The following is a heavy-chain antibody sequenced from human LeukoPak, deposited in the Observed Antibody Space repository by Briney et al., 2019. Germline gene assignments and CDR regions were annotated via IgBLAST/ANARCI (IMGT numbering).Heavy chain of an antibody. Sequence: GSLRLSCAASGFTFSSYSMNWVRQAPGKGLEWVSSISSSSSYIYYADSVKGRFTISRDNAKNSLYLQMNSLRAEDTAVYYCARDLGGGGIFDYWGQGTLVTASS. CDR3: ARDLGGGGIFDY. V-gene: IGHV3-21*01. CDR1: GFTFSSYS. CDR2: ISSSSSYI. D-gene: IGHD3-16*01. J-gene: IGHJ4*02.